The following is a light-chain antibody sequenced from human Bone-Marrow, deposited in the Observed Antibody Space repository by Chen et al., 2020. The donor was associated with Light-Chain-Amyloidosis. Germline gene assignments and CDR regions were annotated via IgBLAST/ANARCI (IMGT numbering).Light chain of an antibody. V-gene: IGKV1-5*03. CDR2: EAS. CDR1: QRIHTW. CDR3: QQYNSYPLT. Sequence: DIQMTQSPSTLSASVGDRVTITCRASQRIHTWMAWYQQKPGKAPKLLISEASSLESGVPSRFSGSGSGTEFTLTISSLQPDDLATFYCQQYNSYPLTFGGGTKVEI. J-gene: IGKJ4*01.